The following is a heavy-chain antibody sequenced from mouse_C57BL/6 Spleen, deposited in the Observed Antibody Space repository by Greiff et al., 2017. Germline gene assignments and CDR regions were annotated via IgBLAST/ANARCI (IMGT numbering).Heavy chain of an antibody. CDR3: TSYYGSSSAWFAY. D-gene: IGHD1-1*01. CDR2: IDPEDDDT. Sequence: VQLQQSGAELVRPGASVKLSCTASGFNIKDYYMHWVKQRPEQGLEWIGRIDPEDDDTEYAPKFQGKATMTADTSSNTAYLQLSSLTSEDTAVYYCTSYYGSSSAWFAYWGQGTLVTVSA. CDR1: GFNIKDYY. J-gene: IGHJ3*01. V-gene: IGHV14-1*01.